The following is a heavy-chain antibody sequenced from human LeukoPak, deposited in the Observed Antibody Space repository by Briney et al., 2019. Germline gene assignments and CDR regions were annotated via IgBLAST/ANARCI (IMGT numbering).Heavy chain of an antibody. CDR2: IIPIFGTA. Sequence: ASLKVSCKASGGTFSSYAISWVRQAPGQGLEWMGGIIPIFGTANYAQKFQGRVTITADESTSTAYMELSSLRSEDTAVYYCARPLTPYDFNNYFDYWGQGTLVTVSS. CDR3: ARPLTPYDFNNYFDY. D-gene: IGHD3-3*01. CDR1: GGTFSSYA. V-gene: IGHV1-69*13. J-gene: IGHJ4*02.